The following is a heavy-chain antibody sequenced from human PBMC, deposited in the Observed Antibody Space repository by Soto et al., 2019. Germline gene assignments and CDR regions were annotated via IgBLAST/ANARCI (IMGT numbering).Heavy chain of an antibody. Sequence: GGSLRLSCEASGFSLSTYGMHWVRQAPGKGLEWVSFISYDGSNKYHAHSVKGRFTIPRHNSRRTLYLQMNSLRLDDTAVCYCPKDAPRHIGFDCRXWGQGTLLTVSX. J-gene: IGHJ4*02. CDR2: ISYDGSNK. CDR1: GFSLSTYG. V-gene: IGHV3-30*02. CDR3: PKDAPRHIGFDCRX. D-gene: IGHD5-12*01.